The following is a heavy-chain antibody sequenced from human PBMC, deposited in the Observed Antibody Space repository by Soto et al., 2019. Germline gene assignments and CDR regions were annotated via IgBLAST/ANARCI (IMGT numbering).Heavy chain of an antibody. V-gene: IGHV1-69*13. CDR3: ARVSVVTAIMYYYYYGMDV. J-gene: IGHJ6*02. Sequence: SVKVSCKASGGTFSSYSISWVREAPGQGLECMGGIIPIFGTANYAQKFQGRVTITADESTSTAYMELSSLRSEDTAVYYCARVSVVTAIMYYYYYGMDVWGQGTTVTVSS. CDR2: IIPIFGTA. D-gene: IGHD2-21*02. CDR1: GGTFSSYS.